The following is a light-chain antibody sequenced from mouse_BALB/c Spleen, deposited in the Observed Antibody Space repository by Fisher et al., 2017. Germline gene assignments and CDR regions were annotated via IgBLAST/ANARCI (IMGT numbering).Light chain of an antibody. CDR1: SSVSSSY. J-gene: IGKJ5*01. CDR3: QQWSSNPLT. V-gene: IGKV4-57-1*01. Sequence: DIVLTQSTSIMSASPGEKVTITCSASSSVSSSYLHWYQQKSGTSPKLLIYSTSNLASGVPSRFSGSGSGTSYSLTISSMEAEDAATYYCQQWSSNPLTFGAGTKLELK. CDR2: STS.